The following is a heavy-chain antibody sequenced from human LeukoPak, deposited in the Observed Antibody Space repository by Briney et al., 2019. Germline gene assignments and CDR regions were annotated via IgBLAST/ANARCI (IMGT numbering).Heavy chain of an antibody. CDR2: MSYDGSNK. D-gene: IGHD6-13*01. CDR1: GFTFSTYG. Sequence: GRSLRLSCAASGFTFSTYGMHWVRQAPGKGLEWVAVMSYDGSNKYYADSVKGRFTISRDNSKSTLYLQMNSLRAEDTAVFYCAKGGSAGIAPAGTFDYWGQGTLVTVSS. J-gene: IGHJ4*02. CDR3: AKGGSAGIAPAGTFDY. V-gene: IGHV3-30*18.